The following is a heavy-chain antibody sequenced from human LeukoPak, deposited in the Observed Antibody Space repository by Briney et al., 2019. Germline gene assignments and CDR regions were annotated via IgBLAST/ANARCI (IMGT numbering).Heavy chain of an antibody. D-gene: IGHD3-16*01. J-gene: IGHJ4*02. CDR1: GGSISTYY. V-gene: IGHV4-59*01. CDR2: IDYSGST. Sequence: SETLSLTCTVSGGSISTYYWSWIRQPPGKGLEWIGNIDYSGSTNYKPSLKSRVTISVDTTKNQFSLKLTSVTAADTAVYYCAREIYNGGGFEYWGQGTLVTVSS. CDR3: AREIYNGGGFEY.